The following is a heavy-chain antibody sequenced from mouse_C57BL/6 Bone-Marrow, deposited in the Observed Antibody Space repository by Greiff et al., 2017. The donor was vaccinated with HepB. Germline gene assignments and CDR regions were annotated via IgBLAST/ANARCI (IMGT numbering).Heavy chain of an antibody. J-gene: IGHJ1*03. CDR1: GYAFTNYL. V-gene: IGHV1-54*01. D-gene: IGHD2-4*01. CDR2: INPGSGGT. CDR3: ARRDDDYDGFTEYFDV. Sequence: QVQLKESGAELVRPGTSVKVSCKASGYAFTNYLIEWVKQRPGQGLEWIGVINPGSGGTNYNEKFKGKATLTADNSSSTAYMQLSSLTSEDSAVYFCARRDDDYDGFTEYFDVWGTGTTVTVSS.